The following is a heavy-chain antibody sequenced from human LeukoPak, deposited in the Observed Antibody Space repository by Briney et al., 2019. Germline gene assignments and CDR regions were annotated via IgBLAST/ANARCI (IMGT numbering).Heavy chain of an antibody. CDR2: IIPIFGTA. J-gene: IGHJ6*04. V-gene: IGHV1-69*05. Sequence: GASVKVSCKASGGTFSSYAISWVRQAPGQGLEWMGRIIPIFGTANYAQKFQGRVTITTDESTSTAYMELSSLRSEDTAVYYCARGKRITIFGAPSFDVWGKGTTVTVSS. D-gene: IGHD3-3*01. CDR1: GGTFSSYA. CDR3: ARGKRITIFGAPSFDV.